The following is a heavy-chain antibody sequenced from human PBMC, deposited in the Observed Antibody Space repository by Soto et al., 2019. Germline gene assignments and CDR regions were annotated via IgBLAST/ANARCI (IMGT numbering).Heavy chain of an antibody. J-gene: IGHJ4*02. CDR1: GFTFSDYA. D-gene: IGHD6-19*01. CDR3: AKGGRQWLVTSDFNY. Sequence: VQLVESGGGVVQPGRSLRLSCAASGFTFSDYAMHWVRQAPGKGLEWVAVVSHDGRNTHYADSVKGRFTISRVSSKNTASLEMTSLRAEDTAVYYCAKGGRQWLVTSDFNYWGQGALVTVSS. CDR2: VSHDGRNT. V-gene: IGHV3-30*18.